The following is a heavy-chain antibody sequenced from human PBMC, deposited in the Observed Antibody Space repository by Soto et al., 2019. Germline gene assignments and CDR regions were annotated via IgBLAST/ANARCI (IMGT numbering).Heavy chain of an antibody. J-gene: IGHJ4*02. V-gene: IGHV3-33*01. Sequence: GGSLRLSCAASGFTFSSYGMHWVRQAPGKGLEWVAVIWYDGSNKYYADSVKGRFTISRDNSKNTLYLQMNSLRAEDTAVYYCARDESTRDYGSSYFDYWGQGTLVTVSS. CDR1: GFTFSSYG. D-gene: IGHD4-17*01. CDR3: ARDESTRDYGSSYFDY. CDR2: IWYDGSNK.